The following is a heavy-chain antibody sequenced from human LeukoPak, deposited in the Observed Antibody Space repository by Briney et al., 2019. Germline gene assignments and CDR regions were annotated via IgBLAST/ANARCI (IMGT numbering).Heavy chain of an antibody. CDR1: GGSISSGDYY. D-gene: IGHD3-10*01. J-gene: IGHJ3*02. Sequence: SETLSLTCTVSGGSISSGDYYWSWIRQPPGKGLEWIGYTYYSGSTYYNPSLKSRVTISVDTSKNQFSLKLSSVTAADTAVYYCASYYGSGSYQSSSYPFDIWGQGTMVTVS. CDR2: TYYSGST. V-gene: IGHV4-30-4*01. CDR3: ASYYGSGSYQSSSYPFDI.